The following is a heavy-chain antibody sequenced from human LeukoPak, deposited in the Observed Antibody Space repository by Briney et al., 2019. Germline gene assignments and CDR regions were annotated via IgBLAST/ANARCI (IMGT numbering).Heavy chain of an antibody. CDR2: IYAVDSST. D-gene: IGHD3-16*01. Sequence: GESLKISFKGSGFTFNTYSFAWVRQMPAKGLEWMGVIYAVDSSTSYSPSFQGQVTISVDTSISTAYLQWNSLKASDSAIYYCARHSCYDSWGQGTLVTVSS. CDR1: GFTFNTYS. V-gene: IGHV5-51*01. J-gene: IGHJ4*02. CDR3: ARHSCYDS.